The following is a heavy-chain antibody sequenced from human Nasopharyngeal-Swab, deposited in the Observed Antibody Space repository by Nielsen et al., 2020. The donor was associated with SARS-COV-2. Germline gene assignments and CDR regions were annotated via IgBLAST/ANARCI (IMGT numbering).Heavy chain of an antibody. J-gene: IGHJ6*03. V-gene: IGHV4-39*01. CDR3: ARIIAAAGTVGYMDV. Sequence: WIRQPPGKGLEWIGSIYYSGSTYYNPSLKSRVTISVDTSKNQFSLKLSSVTAADTAVYYCARIIAAAGTVGYMDVWDKGTTVTVSS. D-gene: IGHD6-13*01. CDR2: IYYSGST.